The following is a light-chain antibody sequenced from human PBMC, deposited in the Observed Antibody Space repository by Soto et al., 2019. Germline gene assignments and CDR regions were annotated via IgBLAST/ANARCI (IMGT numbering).Light chain of an antibody. CDR2: EGN. J-gene: IGLJ2*01. V-gene: IGLV2-23*01. Sequence: QSALTQPASVSGSPGQSITISCTGPSSDVGLYNLVSWYQQHPGKAPKLMIYEGNKRPSGVSNRCSGSKSGNTASLTISGLQAEDAADYYCCSVTIRSTLIFGGRTKLTVL. CDR3: CSVTIRSTLI. CDR1: SSDVGLYNL.